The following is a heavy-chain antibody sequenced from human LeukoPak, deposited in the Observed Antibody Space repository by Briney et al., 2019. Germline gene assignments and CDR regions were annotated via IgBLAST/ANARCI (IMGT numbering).Heavy chain of an antibody. Sequence: SETLSLTCTVSGGSTSGGYWSWIRQPPGKGLEYIGYIYCSGTGSTNYNPSLKRRVTISVDTSKNQFSLKLSSVTPADTAVYYCARLAARRGYYYYGMDVWGQGTTVTVSS. CDR1: GGSTSGGY. CDR3: ARLAARRGYYYYGMDV. D-gene: IGHD3-10*01. V-gene: IGHV4-59*01. CDR2: IYCSGTGST. J-gene: IGHJ6*02.